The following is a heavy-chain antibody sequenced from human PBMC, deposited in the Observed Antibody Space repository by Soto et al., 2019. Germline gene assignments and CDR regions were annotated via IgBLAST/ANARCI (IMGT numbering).Heavy chain of an antibody. V-gene: IGHV3-53*01. J-gene: IGHJ1*01. CDR2: IYDNGNT. CDR3: TRGWLGVSAGQN. Sequence: PGGSLRLSCVASGFIVSTTYMSWVRQAPEKGLEWVSVIYDNGNTYYADSVRGRFTISRDNSKNTLSLQMTTLRAEDTAVYYCTRGWLGVSAGQNWGQGTQVTVSS. D-gene: IGHD3-10*01. CDR1: GFIVSTTY.